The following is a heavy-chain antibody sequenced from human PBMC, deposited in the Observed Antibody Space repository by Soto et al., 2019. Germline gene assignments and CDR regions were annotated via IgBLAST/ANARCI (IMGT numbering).Heavy chain of an antibody. CDR1: GGSISSGGYY. CDR2: IYYSGST. D-gene: IGHD2-2*01. Sequence: QVQLQESGPGLVKPSQTLSLTCTVSGGSISSGGYYWSWIRQHPGKGLEWIGYIYYSGSTYYNPSLKSRVTISVDTSKNQFSLKLSSVTAADTAVYYCARDPVPAATLSHYGMDVWGQGTTVTVSS. J-gene: IGHJ6*02. V-gene: IGHV4-31*03. CDR3: ARDPVPAATLSHYGMDV.